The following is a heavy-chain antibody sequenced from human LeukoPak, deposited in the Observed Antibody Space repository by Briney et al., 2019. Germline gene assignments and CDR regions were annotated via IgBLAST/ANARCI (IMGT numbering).Heavy chain of an antibody. CDR3: AKPKFAVAGGFDY. D-gene: IGHD6-19*01. Sequence: PGGSLRLYCAATGFTFSSYSMNWVRQAPGKGLEWDSAISGSGGSTYYADSVKGRFTISRDNSKNTLYLQMNSLRAEDTAVYYCAKPKFAVAGGFDYWGQGTLVTVSS. CDR2: ISGSGGST. CDR1: GFTFSSYS. V-gene: IGHV3-23*01. J-gene: IGHJ4*02.